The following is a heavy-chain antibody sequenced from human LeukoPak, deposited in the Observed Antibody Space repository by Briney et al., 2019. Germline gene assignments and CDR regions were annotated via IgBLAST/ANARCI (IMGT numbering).Heavy chain of an antibody. J-gene: IGHJ3*02. CDR3: ARDSPDDAFDI. CDR1: GFTVSSNY. Sequence: GGSLRLSCAASGFTVSSNYMSWVRQAPGKGLEWVSVIYSGGSTYYADSVKGRFTISRDNSKNTLYLQMNSLRAEDTAAYYCARDSPDDAFDIWGQGTMVTVSS. CDR2: IYSGGST. V-gene: IGHV3-66*01.